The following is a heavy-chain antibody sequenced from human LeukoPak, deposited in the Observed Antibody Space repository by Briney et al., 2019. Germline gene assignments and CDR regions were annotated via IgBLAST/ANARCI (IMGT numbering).Heavy chain of an antibody. D-gene: IGHD3-3*01. CDR1: GFTFSSYS. V-gene: IGHV3-48*01. CDR3: ARGVTIFGVVTLRNAFDI. Sequence: PGGSLRLSCAASGFTFSSYSMNWVRQAPGKGPEWVSYISSSSSTIYYADSVKGRFTISRDNAKNSLYLQMNSLRAEDTAVYYCARGVTIFGVVTLRNAFDIWGQGTMVTVSS. J-gene: IGHJ3*02. CDR2: ISSSSSTI.